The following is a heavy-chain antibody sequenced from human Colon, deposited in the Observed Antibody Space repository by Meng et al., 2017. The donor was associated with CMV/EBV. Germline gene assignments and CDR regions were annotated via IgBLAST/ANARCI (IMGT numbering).Heavy chain of an antibody. J-gene: IGHJ4*02. D-gene: IGHD6-13*01. V-gene: IGHV3-23*01. CDR1: GLTFSDFA. CDR2: INARGGST. Sequence: GESLKISCVASGLTFSDFAMHWVRQAPGKGLEWVSSINARGGSTYYAASVKGRFTISRDNSKNTVSVEMNNLRVEDTALYFCVKGRAGAGKSYFDFWGQGTLVTSPQ. CDR3: VKGRAGAGKSYFDF.